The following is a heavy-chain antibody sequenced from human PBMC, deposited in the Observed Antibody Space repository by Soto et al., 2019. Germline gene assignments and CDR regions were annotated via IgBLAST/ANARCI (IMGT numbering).Heavy chain of an antibody. CDR1: GYSFTSYY. Sequence: ASVKVSCKASGYSFTSYYMHWVRQAPGQGLEWMGLISPSGFSTRFAQRFQGRVTMTNDTSTSTFYMDLSSLTSEDTALYYCAREAVVLAYWGQGSLVTVSS. CDR2: ISPSGFST. V-gene: IGHV1-46*01. D-gene: IGHD6-19*01. CDR3: AREAVVLAY. J-gene: IGHJ1*01.